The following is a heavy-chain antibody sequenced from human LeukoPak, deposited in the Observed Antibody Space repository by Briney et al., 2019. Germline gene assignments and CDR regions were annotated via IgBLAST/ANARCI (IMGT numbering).Heavy chain of an antibody. D-gene: IGHD1-26*01. V-gene: IGHV3-23*01. J-gene: IGHJ4*02. Sequence: GGSLRLSCAATGFTFSNSGMSWVRQAPGKGLEWVSAISTDAGETHYADSVKGRFTISRDNSKNTVSLQMSSLRAEDTALYYCTRDRGSLEYDYWGQGTLVTVSS. CDR3: TRDRGSLEYDY. CDR1: GFTFSNSG. CDR2: ISTDAGET.